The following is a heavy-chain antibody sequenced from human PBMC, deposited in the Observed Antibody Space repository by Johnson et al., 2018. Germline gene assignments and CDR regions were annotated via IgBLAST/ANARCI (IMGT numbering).Heavy chain of an antibody. D-gene: IGHD6-13*01. CDR2: IYSDGSP. CDR1: GGSISSGSY. J-gene: IGHJ6*03. Sequence: QVQLQESGPGLVKPSQPLSLTCTVSGGSISSGSYWSWIRQPAGKGLEWIGRIYSDGSPTYNPSPTGRVTRSLDTSKNHFSLKVSSVTAADTALYYCAGTGYSGSWDFSSYYMDVWGKGTTVTVAS. CDR3: AGTGYSGSWDFSSYYMDV. V-gene: IGHV4-61*02.